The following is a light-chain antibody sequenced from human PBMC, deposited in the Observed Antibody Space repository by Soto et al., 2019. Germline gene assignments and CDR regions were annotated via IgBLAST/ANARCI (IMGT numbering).Light chain of an antibody. J-gene: IGKJ1*01. CDR3: QQYGSSPQT. Sequence: IVLTQSPGTLSLSPGERATLSCRASQSVSSNYLAWYQQKPGQAPRLLIYGASSRATGIPDRFSGRGSGTDFTLTISRLEPEDFAVYYCQQYGSSPQTFGQGTKAGTK. CDR2: GAS. CDR1: QSVSSNY. V-gene: IGKV3-20*01.